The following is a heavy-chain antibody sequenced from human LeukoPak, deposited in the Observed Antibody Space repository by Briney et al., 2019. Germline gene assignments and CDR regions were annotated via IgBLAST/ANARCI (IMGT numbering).Heavy chain of an antibody. J-gene: IGHJ5*02. CDR2: IYSVGST. Sequence: GGSLRLSCAASGFAVSSNYMSWVRQAPGKGTEWVSVIYSVGSTYYADSVKGRFTISRENSKNTLYLQMNSLRAEDTAVYYCARTHPSDYYGSGSYFTPNANWFDPWGQGTLVTVSS. CDR3: ARTHPSDYYGSGSYFTPNANWFDP. CDR1: GFAVSSNY. D-gene: IGHD3-10*01. V-gene: IGHV3-53*01.